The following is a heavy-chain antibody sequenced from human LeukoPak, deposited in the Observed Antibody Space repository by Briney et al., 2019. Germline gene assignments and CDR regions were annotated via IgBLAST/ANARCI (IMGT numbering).Heavy chain of an antibody. CDR2: IYYSGST. D-gene: IGHD5-18*01. Sequence: SETLSLTCTVSGGSISIYYWSWIRQPPGKGLEWIGYIYYSGSTNYNPSLKSRVTISVDTSKNQFSLKLRSVTAADTAVYYCARVHLDTGYRWGQGTLVTVSS. CDR3: ARVHLDTGYR. J-gene: IGHJ5*02. V-gene: IGHV4-59*01. CDR1: GGSISIYY.